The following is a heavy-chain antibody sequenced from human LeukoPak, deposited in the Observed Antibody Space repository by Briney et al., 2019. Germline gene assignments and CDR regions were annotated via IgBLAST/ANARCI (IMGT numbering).Heavy chain of an antibody. CDR1: GFSVRSYC. D-gene: IGHD3-10*01. V-gene: IGHV3-66*02. CDR3: ARGEKYYYGSGSYYPSYFDY. CDR2: ICTGGNT. Sequence: GGSLRLSCAASGFSVRSYCMTWVRQAPGRGLEWVSVICTGGNTHYADSVKGRFTISRDNSKNTLYLQMNSLRAEDTAVYYCARGEKYYYGSGSYYPSYFDYWGQGTLVTVSS. J-gene: IGHJ4*02.